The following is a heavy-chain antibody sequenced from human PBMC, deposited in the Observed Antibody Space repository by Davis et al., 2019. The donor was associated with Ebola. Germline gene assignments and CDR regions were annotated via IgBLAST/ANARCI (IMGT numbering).Heavy chain of an antibody. Sequence: PGGSLRLSCAASGFTFSSYAMHWVRQAPGKGLEWVAVISYDGSNKYYADSVKGRFTISRDNAKNSLYLQMNSLRAEDTAVYYCAGMAEIPAANDYWGQGTLVTVSS. V-gene: IGHV3-30-3*01. CDR3: AGMAEIPAANDY. J-gene: IGHJ4*02. CDR2: ISYDGSNK. CDR1: GFTFSSYA. D-gene: IGHD2-2*01.